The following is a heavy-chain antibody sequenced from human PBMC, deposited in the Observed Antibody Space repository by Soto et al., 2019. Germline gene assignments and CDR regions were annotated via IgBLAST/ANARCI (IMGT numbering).Heavy chain of an antibody. V-gene: IGHV3-23*01. D-gene: IGHD3-10*01. CDR3: AKWEDYYGSGSYYNVAPSFDY. J-gene: IGHJ4*02. CDR1: GFTFSSYA. Sequence: GGSLRLSCAASGFTFSSYAMSWVRQAPGKGLEWVSAISGSGGSTYYADSVKGRFTISRDNSKNTLYLQMNSLRAEDTAVYYCAKWEDYYGSGSYYNVAPSFDYWGQGTLVTVSS. CDR2: ISGSGGST.